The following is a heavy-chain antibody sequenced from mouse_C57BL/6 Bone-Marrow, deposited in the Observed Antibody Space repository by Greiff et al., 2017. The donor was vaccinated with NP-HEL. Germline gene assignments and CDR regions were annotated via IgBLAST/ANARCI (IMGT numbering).Heavy chain of an antibody. CDR1: GYSFTSYW. D-gene: IGHD1-1*01. CDR2: IDPSDSYT. Sequence: QVQLQQPGAELVMPGASVKLSCKASGYSFTSYWMHWVKQRPGQGLEWIGEIDPSDSYTYYNQKFKGKSTLTVAKSSSTAYMQLSSLTSEDSAVYYCARGGVITNLYFDYWGQGTTLTVSS. V-gene: IGHV1-69*01. CDR3: ARGGVITNLYFDY. J-gene: IGHJ2*01.